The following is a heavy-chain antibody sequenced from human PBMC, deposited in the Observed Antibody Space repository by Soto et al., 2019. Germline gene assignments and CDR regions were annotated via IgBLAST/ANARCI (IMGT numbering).Heavy chain of an antibody. V-gene: IGHV3-30-3*01. D-gene: IGHD6-13*01. CDR1: GFTFSSYA. CDR3: ARDLGRFRAEQLVPYYYYGMDV. Sequence: QVQLVESGGGVVQPGRSLRLSCAASGFTFSSYAMHWVRQAPGKGLEWVAVISYDGSNKYYADSVKGRFTISRDNSKNELYLQMSSLGAEDTAVYYCARDLGRFRAEQLVPYYYYGMDVWGQGTTVTVSA. J-gene: IGHJ6*01. CDR2: ISYDGSNK.